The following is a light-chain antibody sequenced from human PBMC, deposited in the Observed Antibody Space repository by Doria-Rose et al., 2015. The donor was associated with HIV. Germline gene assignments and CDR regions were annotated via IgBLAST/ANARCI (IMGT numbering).Light chain of an antibody. CDR1: QSFSSTY. CDR2: DGP. J-gene: IGKJ1*01. Sequence: EIVLTQSPGTLSLSPGERATLSCRASQSFSSTYLAWYQQKPGQAPGLLIYDGPTRATGIPDRFSASGSGTDFTLTINRLEPEDFALYYCHQYGTSWTFGQGTKVEI. CDR3: HQYGTSWT. V-gene: IGKV3-20*01.